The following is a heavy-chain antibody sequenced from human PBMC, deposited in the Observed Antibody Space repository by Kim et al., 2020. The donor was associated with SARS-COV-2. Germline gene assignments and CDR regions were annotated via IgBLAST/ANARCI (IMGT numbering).Heavy chain of an antibody. V-gene: IGHV3-23*01. D-gene: IGHD3-22*01. CDR3: AKDLGVGMWVVKFYFDY. CDR2: ISGSGGST. J-gene: IGHJ4*02. Sequence: GGSLRLSCAASGFTFSSYAMSWVRQAPGKGLEWVSAISGSGGSTYYADSVKGRFTISRDNSKNTLYLQMNSLRAEDTAVYYCAKDLGVGMWVVKFYFDYWGQGTLVTVSS. CDR1: GFTFSSYA.